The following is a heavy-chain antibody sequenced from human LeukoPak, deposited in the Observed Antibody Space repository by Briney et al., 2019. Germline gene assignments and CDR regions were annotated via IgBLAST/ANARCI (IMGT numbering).Heavy chain of an antibody. D-gene: IGHD4-17*01. CDR2: INHSGST. CDR3: ASGGTVTTLDY. Sequence: SETLSLTCAVYGGSFSGYYWSWIRQPPGKGLEWIGEINHSGSTNYNPSLKSRVTISVDTSENQFSLKLSSVTAADTAVYYCASGGTVTTLDYWGQGTLVTVSS. J-gene: IGHJ4*02. CDR1: GGSFSGYY. V-gene: IGHV4-34*01.